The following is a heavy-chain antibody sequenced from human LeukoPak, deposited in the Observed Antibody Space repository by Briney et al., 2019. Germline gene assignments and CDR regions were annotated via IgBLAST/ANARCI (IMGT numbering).Heavy chain of an antibody. V-gene: IGHV3-33*01. CDR3: ARPPLGYGQGLTYYMDG. CDR2: IWYDGSNK. CDR1: GFTFSSYG. J-gene: IGHJ6*03. Sequence: GGSLRLSCAASGFTFSSYGMHWVRQAPGKGLEWVAVIWYDGSNKYYADSVKGRFTISRDNSKNTLYLQMNSLRAEDTAVYYCARPPLGYGQGLTYYMDGWGKGTTVTVS. D-gene: IGHD5-12*01.